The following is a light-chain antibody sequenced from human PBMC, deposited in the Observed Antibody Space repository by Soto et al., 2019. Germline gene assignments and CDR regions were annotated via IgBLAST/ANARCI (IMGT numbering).Light chain of an antibody. CDR3: QQSYSTPLT. CDR2: AAS. V-gene: IGKV1-39*01. Sequence: DIQMTQSPSSLSASVGDRVTITCRASQSISSYLNWYQQKPGKAPKLLIYAASSLQSGVLSRFSGSGSGTDFTLTISSLQPEDFATYYCQQSYSTPLTFGGGTRLEIK. J-gene: IGKJ5*01. CDR1: QSISSY.